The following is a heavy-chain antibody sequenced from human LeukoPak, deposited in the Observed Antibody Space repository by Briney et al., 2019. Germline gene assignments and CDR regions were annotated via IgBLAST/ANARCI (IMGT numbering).Heavy chain of an antibody. CDR1: GGSISSSSYY. J-gene: IGHJ6*03. D-gene: IGHD6-13*01. CDR2: IYYSGST. Sequence: SETLSLTCTVSGGSISSSSYYWGWIRQPPGKGLEWIGSIYYSGSTYYNPSLKSRVTISVDTSKNQFSLKLSSVTAADTAVYYCARVRLAAAGMDVWGKGTTVTVSS. V-gene: IGHV4-39*07. CDR3: ARVRLAAAGMDV.